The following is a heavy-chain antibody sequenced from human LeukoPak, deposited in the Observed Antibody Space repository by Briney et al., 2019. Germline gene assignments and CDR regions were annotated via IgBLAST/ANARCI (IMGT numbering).Heavy chain of an antibody. J-gene: IGHJ4*02. CDR1: GGSISSY. V-gene: IGHV4-59*01. Sequence: TPSETLSLTCTVSGGSISSYWSWIRQSPGKGLEWIGYIYFTGTTNYNPSLKSRLTISIGSSRNQFSLKLSSATAADTAIYYCVNEGSYLTKWGQGTLVTVSS. CDR2: IYFTGTT. D-gene: IGHD3-10*01. CDR3: VNEGSYLTK.